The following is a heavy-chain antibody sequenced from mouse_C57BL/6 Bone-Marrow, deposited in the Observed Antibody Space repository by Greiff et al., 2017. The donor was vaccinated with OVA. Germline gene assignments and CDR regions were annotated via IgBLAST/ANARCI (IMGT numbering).Heavy chain of an antibody. Sequence: QVQLQQPGAELVRPGSSVKLSCKASGYTFTSYWMHWVKQRPIQGLEWIGNIDPSDSGTHYNQKFKDKATLTVDKSSSTAYMQLSSLTSEDSAVYYCARHGNYFAWFAYWGQGTLVTVSA. V-gene: IGHV1-52*01. D-gene: IGHD2-1*01. CDR3: ARHGNYFAWFAY. CDR1: GYTFTSYW. CDR2: IDPSDSGT. J-gene: IGHJ3*01.